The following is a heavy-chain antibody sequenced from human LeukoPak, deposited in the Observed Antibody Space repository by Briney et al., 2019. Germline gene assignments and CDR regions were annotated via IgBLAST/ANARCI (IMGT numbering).Heavy chain of an antibody. V-gene: IGHV4-34*01. CDR3: ARALIGDTAMVKSRYFDY. Sequence: SETLSLTCTVSGGSISSYYWSWIRQPPGKGLEWIGEINHSGSTNYNPSLKSRVTISVDTSKNQFSLKLSSVTAADTAVYYCARALIGDTAMVKSRYFDYWGQGTLVTVSS. J-gene: IGHJ4*02. CDR2: INHSGST. CDR1: GGSISSYY. D-gene: IGHD5-18*01.